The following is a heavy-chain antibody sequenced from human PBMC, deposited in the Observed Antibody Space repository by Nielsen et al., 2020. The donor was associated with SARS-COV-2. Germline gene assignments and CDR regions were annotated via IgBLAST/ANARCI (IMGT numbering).Heavy chain of an antibody. Sequence: GESLKISCKGSGYSFTSYWISWVRQMPGKVLEWMGRIDPSDSYTNYSPSFQGHVTISADKSISTAYLQWSSLKASDTAMYYCARQRLPLAAAGTNYYYGMDVWGQGTTVTVSS. V-gene: IGHV5-10-1*01. J-gene: IGHJ6*02. CDR2: IDPSDSYT. CDR1: GYSFTSYW. CDR3: ARQRLPLAAAGTNYYYGMDV. D-gene: IGHD6-13*01.